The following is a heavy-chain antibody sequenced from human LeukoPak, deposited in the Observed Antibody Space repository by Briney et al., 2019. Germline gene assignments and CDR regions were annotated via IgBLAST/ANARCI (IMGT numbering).Heavy chain of an antibody. CDR1: GGSIRNYY. CDR3: ARDFGPSRGFDY. Sequence: SETLSLTCTVSGGSIRNYYWSWIRQPPGKGLDWIGYISYSGSTYYNPSLKSRVTISVDTSKNQFSLKLSSVTAADTAVYYCARDFGPSRGFDYWGQGTPVTVSS. D-gene: IGHD3-10*01. CDR2: ISYSGST. V-gene: IGHV4-59*01. J-gene: IGHJ4*02.